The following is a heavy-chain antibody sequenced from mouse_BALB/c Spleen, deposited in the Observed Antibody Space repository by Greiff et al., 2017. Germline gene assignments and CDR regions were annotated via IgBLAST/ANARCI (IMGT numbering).Heavy chain of an antibody. CDR2: ISNGGGST. CDR1: GFTFSSYT. Sequence: EVHLVESGGGLVQPGGSLKLSCAASGFTFSSYTMSWVRQTPEKRLEWVAYISNGGGSTYYPDTVKGRFTISRDNAKNTLYLQMSSLKSEDTAMYYCARNTGYFDYWGQGTTLTVSS. J-gene: IGHJ2*01. V-gene: IGHV5-12-2*01. CDR3: ARNTGYFDY.